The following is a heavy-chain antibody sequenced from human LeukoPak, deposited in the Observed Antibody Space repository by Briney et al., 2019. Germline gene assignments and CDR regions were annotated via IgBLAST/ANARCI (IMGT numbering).Heavy chain of an antibody. CDR2: VYDNGNT. J-gene: IGHJ2*01. D-gene: IGHD6-6*01. V-gene: IGHV4-59*12. CDR1: GDSMTSYY. CDR3: ARRRQYDSSLFWNFDL. Sequence: SETLSLTCTVSGDSMTSYYWNWLRQSPGKGLEWFGYVYDNGNTAYNPSLRSRVTISLDTSKNQFSLKLNSVTAADTAVYYCARRRQYDSSLFWNFDLWGRGTLVTVSS.